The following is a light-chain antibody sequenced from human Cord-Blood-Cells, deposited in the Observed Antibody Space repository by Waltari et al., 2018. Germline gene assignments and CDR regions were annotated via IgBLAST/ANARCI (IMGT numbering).Light chain of an antibody. Sequence: SFELTQDPAVFVALGQPVRITCQGESLRSYYASWYQQKPGQAPVLVIYGKNNRPSGIPDRFSGSSSGNTASLTITGAQAEDEADYYCNSRDSSGNVVFGGGTKLTVL. J-gene: IGLJ2*01. V-gene: IGLV3-19*01. CDR2: GKN. CDR3: NSRDSSGNVV. CDR1: SLRSYY.